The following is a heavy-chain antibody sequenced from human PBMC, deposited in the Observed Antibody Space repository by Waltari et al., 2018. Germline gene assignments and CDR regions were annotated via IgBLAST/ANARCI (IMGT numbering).Heavy chain of an antibody. D-gene: IGHD6-13*01. V-gene: IGHV3-30-3*01. CDR3: ARGGHGQQLAPFDY. Sequence: QVQLVESGGGVVQPGRSLRLSCAASGFTFSSYAMHWVRQAPGKGLEWVAVISYDGSNKYYADSVKGRFTISRDNSKNTLYLQMNSLRAEDTAVYYCARGGHGQQLAPFDYWGQGTLVTVSS. CDR2: ISYDGSNK. CDR1: GFTFSSYA. J-gene: IGHJ4*02.